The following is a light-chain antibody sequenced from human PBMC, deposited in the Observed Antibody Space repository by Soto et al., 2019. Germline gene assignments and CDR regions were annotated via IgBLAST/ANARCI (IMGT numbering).Light chain of an antibody. CDR2: EVS. CDR3: SSYTSSITRV. CDR1: SSDDGGYNY. Sequence: QSALTQPASVSGSPGQSITISCTGNSSDDGGYNYVSWYQQHPGKAPKLMIYEVSNRPSGVSNRFSGSKSGNTASLTISGLQAEDEADYYSSSYTSSITRVFGGGTKLTVL. J-gene: IGLJ3*02. V-gene: IGLV2-14*01.